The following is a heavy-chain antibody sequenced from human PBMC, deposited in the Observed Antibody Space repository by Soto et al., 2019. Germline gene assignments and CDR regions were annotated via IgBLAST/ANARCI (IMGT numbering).Heavy chain of an antibody. CDR1: GGSISSYY. D-gene: IGHD2-8*01. CDR3: ARDIMGTNYYYYGMDV. Sequence: QVQLQESGPGLVKPSETLSLTCTVSGGSISSYYWIWIRQPPGKGLEWIGYIYYSGSTNYNPSLKSRVTISVDTSKNQFSLKLSSVTAADTAVYYCARDIMGTNYYYYGMDVWGQGTTVTVSS. V-gene: IGHV4-59*01. J-gene: IGHJ6*02. CDR2: IYYSGST.